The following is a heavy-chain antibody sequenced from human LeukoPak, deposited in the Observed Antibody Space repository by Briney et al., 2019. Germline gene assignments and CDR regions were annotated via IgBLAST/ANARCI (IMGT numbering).Heavy chain of an antibody. V-gene: IGHV3-9*01. CDR2: ISWNSGSI. CDR3: ARGDWLPLPYAFDH. CDR1: GFTFDDYA. Sequence: PGGSLRLSCAASGFTFDDYAMHWVRQAPGKGLEWVSGISWNSGSIGYADSVKGRFTISRDNAKNSLYLQMNSLRAEDTAVYYCARGDWLPLPYAFDHWGQGTLVTVSS. J-gene: IGHJ4*02. D-gene: IGHD5-12*01.